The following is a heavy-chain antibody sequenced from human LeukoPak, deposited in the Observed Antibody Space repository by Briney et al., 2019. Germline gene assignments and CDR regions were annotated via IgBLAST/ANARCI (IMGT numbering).Heavy chain of an antibody. CDR3: AKDVLVIAPYFDY. V-gene: IGHV3-23*01. Sequence: GGSLRLSCAASGFSVSSVYMSWVRQAPGKGLEWVSAISGSGGSTYYADSVKGRFTISRDNSKNTLYLQMNSLRAEDTAVYYCAKDVLVIAPYFDYWGQGTLVTVSS. J-gene: IGHJ4*02. CDR1: GFSVSSVY. D-gene: IGHD2-21*01. CDR2: ISGSGGST.